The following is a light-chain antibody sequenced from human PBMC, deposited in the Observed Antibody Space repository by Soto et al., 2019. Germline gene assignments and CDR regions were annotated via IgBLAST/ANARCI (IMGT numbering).Light chain of an antibody. CDR3: QQSYSTLIT. Sequence: DIQMTQSPSSLSASVGDRVTITCRASQSISSYLNWYQQKPGKAPKLLIYAASSLQSGVPSRFSGSGSGTDFTLTISSLQPEDFATYYCQQSYSTLITFCQRTRLEIK. J-gene: IGKJ5*01. CDR1: QSISSY. CDR2: AAS. V-gene: IGKV1-39*01.